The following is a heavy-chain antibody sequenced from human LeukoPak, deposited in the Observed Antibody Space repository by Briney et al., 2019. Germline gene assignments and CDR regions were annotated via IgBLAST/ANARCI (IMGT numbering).Heavy chain of an antibody. CDR1: GFTFSSYA. J-gene: IGHJ5*02. CDR3: ARVGVPAANFNWFDP. V-gene: IGHV3-23*01. Sequence: EGSLRLSCAASGFTFSSYAMSWVRQAPGKGLEWVSAISGSGGSTYYADSVKGRFTISRDNSKNTLYLQMNSLRAEDTAVYYCARVGVPAANFNWFDPWGQGTLVTVSS. CDR2: ISGSGGST. D-gene: IGHD2-2*01.